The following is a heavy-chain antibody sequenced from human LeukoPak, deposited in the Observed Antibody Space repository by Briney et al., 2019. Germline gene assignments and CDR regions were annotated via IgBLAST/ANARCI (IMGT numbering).Heavy chain of an antibody. D-gene: IGHD1-26*01. V-gene: IGHV4-31*03. J-gene: IGHJ3*02. CDR1: GGSISSGGYY. Sequence: SETLSLTCSVSGGSISSGGYYWSWIRQHPGKGLEWIGYIYYSGSTYYSPSLKSRVTISVDTSKNQFSLKLSSVTAADTAVYYCARNEGGSYYAFGIWGQGTMVTVSS. CDR2: IYYSGST. CDR3: ARNEGGSYYAFGI.